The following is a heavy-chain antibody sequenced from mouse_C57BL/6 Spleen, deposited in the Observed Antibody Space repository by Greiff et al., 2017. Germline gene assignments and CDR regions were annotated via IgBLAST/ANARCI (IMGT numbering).Heavy chain of an antibody. CDR2: ISGGGGNT. D-gene: IGHD1-1*01. CDR1: GFTFSSYT. V-gene: IGHV5-9*01. CDR3: ARQYYGSRNWYFDV. J-gene: IGHJ1*03. Sequence: EVKVVESGGGLVKPGGSLKLSCAASGFTFSSYTMSWVRQTPEKRLEWVATISGGGGNTYYPDSVKGRFTISRDNAKNTLYLQRSSLRSEDTALYYCARQYYGSRNWYFDVWGTGTTVTVSS.